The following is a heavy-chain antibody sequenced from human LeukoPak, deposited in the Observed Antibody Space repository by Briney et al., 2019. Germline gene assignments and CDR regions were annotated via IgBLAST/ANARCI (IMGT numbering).Heavy chain of an antibody. Sequence: SETLSLTCADYGGSFSGYYWSWIRQPPGKGMKWIGEINHSGSTNYNPSLKSRVTISVDTSKNQFSLKLSSVTAADTAVYYCARGPVVIALYYFDYWGQGTLVTVSS. CDR3: ARGPVVIALYYFDY. V-gene: IGHV4-34*01. CDR2: INHSGST. D-gene: IGHD2-21*01. CDR1: GGSFSGYY. J-gene: IGHJ4*02.